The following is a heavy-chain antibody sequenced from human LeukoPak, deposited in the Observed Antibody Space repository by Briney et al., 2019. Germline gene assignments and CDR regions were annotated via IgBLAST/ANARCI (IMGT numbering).Heavy chain of an antibody. Sequence: GGSLRLSCAASGFTFSSYAMSWVRQAPGKGLEWVSYLSTSGSYIHYADSVKGRFTISGDAGKNSLYLQLDSLTVEDTAVYFCARGNYDFAYDPWGQGTLVTVSS. CDR1: GFTFSSYA. CDR2: LSTSGSYI. D-gene: IGHD3-3*01. V-gene: IGHV3-21*01. CDR3: ARGNYDFAYDP. J-gene: IGHJ5*02.